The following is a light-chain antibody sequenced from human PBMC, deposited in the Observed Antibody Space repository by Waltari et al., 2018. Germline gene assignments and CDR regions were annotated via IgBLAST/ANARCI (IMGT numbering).Light chain of an antibody. CDR2: GAF. CDR3: HQSRSLPDT. J-gene: IGKJ2*01. CDR1: QTLSNY. Sequence: DIQMTQSPSSLSASVGDRVTITRRARQTLSNYLNWYQQKPGEAPKLLIHGAFGLQSGVPSRFSGIGSGTDFTLTISCLQPEDFATFYCHQSRSLPDTFGQGTKLEI. V-gene: IGKV1-39*01.